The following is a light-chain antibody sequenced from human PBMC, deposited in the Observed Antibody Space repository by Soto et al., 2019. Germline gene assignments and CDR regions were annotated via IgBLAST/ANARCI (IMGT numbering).Light chain of an antibody. CDR3: QQYGDSPRT. J-gene: IGKJ1*01. CDR1: QSVSSSY. V-gene: IGKV3-20*01. Sequence: EIVLTQSPGTLSLSPGERATLSCRASQSVSSSYLAWYQQKPGQAPRLLIYGASSRATGIPDRFSGSGSATDFTLTISRLEPEDCAVYFCQQYGDSPRTFGQGTKVEIK. CDR2: GAS.